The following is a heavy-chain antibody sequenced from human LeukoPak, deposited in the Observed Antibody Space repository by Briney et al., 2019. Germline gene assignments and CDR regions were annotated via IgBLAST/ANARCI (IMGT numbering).Heavy chain of an antibody. D-gene: IGHD3-3*01. CDR3: ARGGRITIFGVVNNWFDP. Sequence: PSETLSLTCTVSGGSISSYYWSWIRQPAGKGLEWIGEINHSGSTNYNPSLKSRVTISVDTSKNQFSLKLSSVTAADTAVYYCARGGRITIFGVVNNWFDPWGQGTLVTVSS. J-gene: IGHJ5*02. V-gene: IGHV4-34*01. CDR2: INHSGST. CDR1: GGSISSYY.